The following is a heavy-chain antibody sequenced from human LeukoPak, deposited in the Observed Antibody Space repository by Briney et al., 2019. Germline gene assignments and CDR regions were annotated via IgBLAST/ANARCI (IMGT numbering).Heavy chain of an antibody. CDR3: ARHINDILTGYYYFDY. J-gene: IGHJ4*02. D-gene: IGHD3-9*01. CDR1: GGSFSGYY. Sequence: SETLSLTCAGYGGSFSGYYWSWIRQPPGKGLEWIGEINHSGSTNYNPSLKSRVTISVDTSKNQFSLKLSSVTAADTAVYYCARHINDILTGYYYFDYWGQGTLVTVSS. CDR2: INHSGST. V-gene: IGHV4-34*01.